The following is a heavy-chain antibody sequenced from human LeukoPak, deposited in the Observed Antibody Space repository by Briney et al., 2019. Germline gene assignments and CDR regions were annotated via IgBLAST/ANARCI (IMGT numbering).Heavy chain of an antibody. CDR1: GFTFNGYA. D-gene: IGHD2-15*01. J-gene: IGHJ4*02. CDR2: ITGSGGSA. Sequence: GGSLRDSRAVSGFTFNGYAMSWVRQSPGRGREWVSGITGSGGSAYYTDSVKGRFTISRDNSKNTLYLQMNSLRAEDTAVYYCAKGRCSGGSCYGRGFDYWGQGTLVTVSS. V-gene: IGHV3-23*01. CDR3: AKGRCSGGSCYGRGFDY.